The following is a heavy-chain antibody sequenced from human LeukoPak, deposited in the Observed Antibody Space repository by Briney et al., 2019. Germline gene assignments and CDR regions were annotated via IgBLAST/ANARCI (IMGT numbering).Heavy chain of an antibody. D-gene: IGHD2-21*01. CDR3: ARVVQPGWFDP. CDR2: IYYSGST. V-gene: IGHV4-59*12. Sequence: SETLSLTCTVSGGSISSYYWSWTRQPPGRGLEWIGYIYYSGSTNYNPSLKSRVTISVDTSKNQFSLKLSSVTAADTAVYYCARVVQPGWFDPWGQGTLVTVSS. CDR1: GGSISSYY. J-gene: IGHJ5*02.